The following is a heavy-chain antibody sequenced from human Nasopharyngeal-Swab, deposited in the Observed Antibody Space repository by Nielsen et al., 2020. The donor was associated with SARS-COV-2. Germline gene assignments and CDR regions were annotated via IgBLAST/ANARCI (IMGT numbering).Heavy chain of an antibody. V-gene: IGHV1-18*01. J-gene: IGHJ6*02. CDR3: AREGAMVRSYGMDV. D-gene: IGHD3-10*01. Sequence: WVRQAPGQGLEWMGWISGYNGKTNYAEKFQDRVTMTTDTSTYTAYMELRSLRSDDTAMYYCAREGAMVRSYGMDVWGQGTTVTV. CDR2: ISGYNGKT.